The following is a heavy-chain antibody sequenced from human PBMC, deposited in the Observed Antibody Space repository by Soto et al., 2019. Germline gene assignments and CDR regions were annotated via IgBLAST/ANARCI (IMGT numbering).Heavy chain of an antibody. CDR1: GGTFSSYA. D-gene: IGHD3-3*01. V-gene: IGHV1-69*13. Sequence: ASVKVSCKASGGTFSSYAISWVRQAPGQGLGWMGGIIPIFGTANYAQKFQGRVTITADESTSTAYMELSSLRSEDTAVYYCAREDGITIFGPEGEHYYYGMDVWGQGTTVTVSS. CDR2: IIPIFGTA. CDR3: AREDGITIFGPEGEHYYYGMDV. J-gene: IGHJ6*02.